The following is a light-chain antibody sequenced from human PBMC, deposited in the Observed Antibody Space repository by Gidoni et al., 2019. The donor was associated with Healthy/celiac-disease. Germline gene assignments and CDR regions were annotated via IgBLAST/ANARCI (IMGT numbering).Light chain of an antibody. V-gene: IGKV3-11*01. CDR1: QSVSSY. Sequence: EIVLTQSPATLSLSPGERATLSCRASQSVSSYLAWYQQKPCQAPRLLIYDASNRATGIPARLSGSGSGTDSTLNISSLEPEDFAVYYCQQRGTFGQGTKLEIK. CDR3: QQRGT. J-gene: IGKJ2*01. CDR2: DAS.